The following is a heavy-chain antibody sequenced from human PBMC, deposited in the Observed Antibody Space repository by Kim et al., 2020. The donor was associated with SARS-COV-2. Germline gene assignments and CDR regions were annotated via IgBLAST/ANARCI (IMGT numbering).Heavy chain of an antibody. V-gene: IGHV4-39*01. Sequence: SETLSLTCTVSSDSISSGDYYWGWIRQPPGKGLEWIGSVYYSGTTYYSPPLKSRVTISVDTSKNQFSLKLSYVTAADTAVYYCARHGKYDEILTAYIPHFDCWGQGTLVTVSS. D-gene: IGHD3-9*01. CDR1: SDSISSGDYY. CDR3: ARHGKYDEILTAYIPHFDC. J-gene: IGHJ4*02. CDR2: VYYSGTT.